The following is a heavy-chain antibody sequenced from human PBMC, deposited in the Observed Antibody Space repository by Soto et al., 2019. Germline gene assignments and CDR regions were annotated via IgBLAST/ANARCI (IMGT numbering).Heavy chain of an antibody. CDR1: GGSISSDGYY. V-gene: IGHV4-31*03. Sequence: QVQLQESGPGLVKPSQTLSLTCTVSGGSISSDGYYWNRIRQHPEKGLEWIGYIYYSGNTYYNPSLKSRVTISVDTSKNQFSLMLSSVTAADTAVYYCAREPPRGGFGRRWFDPWGQGTLVTVSS. CDR3: AREPPRGGFGRRWFDP. D-gene: IGHD3-10*01. CDR2: IYYSGNT. J-gene: IGHJ5*02.